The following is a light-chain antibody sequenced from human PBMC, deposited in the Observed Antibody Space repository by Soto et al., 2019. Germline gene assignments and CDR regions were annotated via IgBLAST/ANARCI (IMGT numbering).Light chain of an antibody. CDR3: AAWDDSLNGVV. Sequence: QSVLTQPPSASGTPGQSVTISCSGSRSNMGRNTVTWYQQLPGTAPKLLIYSNHQRPSEVPDRFSGSKSATSASLAISGLQSEDAADYYCAAWDDSLNGVVFGGGTKLTV. CDR2: SNH. V-gene: IGLV1-44*01. CDR1: RSNMGRNT. J-gene: IGLJ3*02.